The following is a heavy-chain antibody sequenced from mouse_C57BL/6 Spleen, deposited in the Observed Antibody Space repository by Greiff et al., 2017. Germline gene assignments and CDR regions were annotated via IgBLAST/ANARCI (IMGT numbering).Heavy chain of an antibody. CDR2: ISSGGSYT. V-gene: IGHV5-6*02. J-gene: IGHJ2*01. CDR1: GFTFSSYG. CDR3: ARHYGSSYYIDY. Sequence: DVMLVESGGDLVKPGGSLTLSCAASGFTFSSYGLSWVRQTPDKRLEWVATISSGGSYTYYPDSVKGRFTISRDNAKNTLYLQMSSLKSEYTAMYYCARHYGSSYYIDYWGQGTTLTVSS. D-gene: IGHD1-1*01.